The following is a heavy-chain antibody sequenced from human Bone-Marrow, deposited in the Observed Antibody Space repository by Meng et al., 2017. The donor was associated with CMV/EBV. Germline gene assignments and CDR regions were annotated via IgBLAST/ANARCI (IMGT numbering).Heavy chain of an antibody. CDR1: GDSISSSGCY. D-gene: IGHD1-26*01. CDR3: ARDPQRGSSHFWDAFDI. V-gene: IGHV4-39*07. J-gene: IGHJ3*02. Sequence: GSLRLSCSVSGDSISSSGCYWGWIRQPPGKGLEWIGNVYYTGSAYYSPSRQSHVTISVDTSKNQFSLTLTSVTASDTAIYYCARDPQRGSSHFWDAFDIWGQGKRVTVSS. CDR2: VYYTGSA.